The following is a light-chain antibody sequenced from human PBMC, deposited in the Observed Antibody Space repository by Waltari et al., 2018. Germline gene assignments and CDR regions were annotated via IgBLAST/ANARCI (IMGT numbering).Light chain of an antibody. J-gene: IGKJ3*01. Sequence: DIMLTQSPVTLSASPGQRATLSYRASQSVGSNLAWYQHKLGQAPRLLIYSASFRATGVPARFSGSGSGTEFTLTISSLQSEDFAVYYCQQYYNWPTFGPGTKVDIK. CDR2: SAS. CDR1: QSVGSN. V-gene: IGKV3-15*01. CDR3: QQYYNWPT.